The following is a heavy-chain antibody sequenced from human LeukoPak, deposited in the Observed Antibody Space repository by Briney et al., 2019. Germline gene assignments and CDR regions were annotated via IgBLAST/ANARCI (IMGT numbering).Heavy chain of an antibody. CDR1: GYTFTSYD. CDR3: ARAPKGNHYYYYYGMDV. CDR2: MNPNSGNT. J-gene: IGHJ6*02. V-gene: IGHV1-8*01. D-gene: IGHD4-4*01. Sequence: AASVMVSFKASGYTFTSYDINWVRQAPGQGLEWMGWMNPNSGNTGYPQTSQGRDTMTRNTSISTAYMELSSLRSEDTAVYYCARAPKGNHYYYYYGMDVWGQGTTVTVSS.